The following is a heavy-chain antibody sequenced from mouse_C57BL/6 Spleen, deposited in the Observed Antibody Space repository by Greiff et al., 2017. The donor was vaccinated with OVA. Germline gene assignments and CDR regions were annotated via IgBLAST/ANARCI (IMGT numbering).Heavy chain of an antibody. J-gene: IGHJ2*01. Sequence: QVTLKVSGPGLLQPSQTLSLACTFSGISLSTSGMGLSWLRKPSGKALEWLVSIWNNGNYYNPYLKSRLTISKETSTYHVFLKLTSVDTAYSDTYYGAWIGLGIYVGYYCLAYWGQGTTLTVSS. D-gene: IGHD2-3*01. CDR3: WIGLGIYVGYYCLAY. CDR2: WNNGNY. CDR1: ISLSTSGMGL. V-gene: IGHV8-2*01.